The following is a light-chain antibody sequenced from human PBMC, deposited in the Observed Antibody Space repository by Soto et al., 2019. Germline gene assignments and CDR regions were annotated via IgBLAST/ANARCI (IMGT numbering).Light chain of an antibody. Sequence: QSALTQPASVSGSPGQSITISCTGNSSDVGGYNYVSWYQQHPGKAPKLMIFDVSNRPSGFSNRFSGSKSGNTASLTISGLQAEDEADYYCSSYTSSSTPHVVFGGGTKLTVL. CDR2: DVS. J-gene: IGLJ2*01. V-gene: IGLV2-14*01. CDR1: SSDVGGYNY. CDR3: SSYTSSSTPHVV.